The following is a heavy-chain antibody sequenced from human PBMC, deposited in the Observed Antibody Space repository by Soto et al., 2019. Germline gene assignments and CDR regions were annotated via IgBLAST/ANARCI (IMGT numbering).Heavy chain of an antibody. V-gene: IGHV3-30*18. CDR3: PEDPGEYYNCADALHI. Sequence: QVQLVESGGGVVQPGRSLRLSCAASGFTFSSYGMHWVRQAPGKGLEWVAVISYDGSNKYYADSVKGRFTISRDNSKNTRYLQKNSATAEDTAVYYCPEDPGEYYNCADALHIWGQGTMVTVSS. CDR1: GFTFSSYG. D-gene: IGHD1-1*01. CDR2: ISYDGSNK. J-gene: IGHJ3*02.